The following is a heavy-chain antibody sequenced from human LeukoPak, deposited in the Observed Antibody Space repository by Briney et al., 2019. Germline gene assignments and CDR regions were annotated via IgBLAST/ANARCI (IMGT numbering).Heavy chain of an antibody. Sequence: PSETLSLTCAVYGGSFRDYYWSWIRQPPGKGREWMGEINHSGTTNYSPSLKSRVSISVDTSKNQFSLKLNSVTAADAAMYYCASHYSSGSYRYTGSFDSWGQGMLVNVSS. CDR2: INHSGTT. J-gene: IGHJ4*02. V-gene: IGHV4-34*01. D-gene: IGHD3-16*02. CDR3: ASHYSSGSYRYTGSFDS. CDR1: GGSFRDYY.